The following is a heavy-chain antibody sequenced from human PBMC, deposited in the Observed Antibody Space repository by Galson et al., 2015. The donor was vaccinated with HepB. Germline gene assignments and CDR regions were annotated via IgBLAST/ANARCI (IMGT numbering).Heavy chain of an antibody. CDR1: GFTFSSYS. V-gene: IGHV3-48*01. J-gene: IGHJ4*02. Sequence: SLRLSCAASGFTFSSYSMNWVRQAPGKGLEWVSYISSSSSTIYYADSVKGRFTISRDNAKNSLYLQMNSLRAEDTAVYYCARDRGYFSSSWPYFDYWGQGTLVTVSS. CDR2: ISSSSSTI. D-gene: IGHD6-13*01. CDR3: ARDRGYFSSSWPYFDY.